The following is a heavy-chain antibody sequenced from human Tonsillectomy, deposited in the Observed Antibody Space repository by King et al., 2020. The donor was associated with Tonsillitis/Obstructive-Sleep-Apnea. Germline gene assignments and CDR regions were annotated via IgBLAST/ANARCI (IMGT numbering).Heavy chain of an antibody. D-gene: IGHD3-16*02. V-gene: IGHV2-26*01. Sequence: TLKESGPVLVKPTETLTLTCTVSGCSLSNARMGVSWIRQPPGKALEWLAHIFSNDEKSYSTSLKSRLTISKDTSKSQVVLNMTNMDPVDTATYYCARIHKDFLGESSFDYWGQGTLVTVSS. CDR1: GCSLSNARMG. CDR3: ARIHKDFLGESSFDY. CDR2: IFSNDEK. J-gene: IGHJ4*02.